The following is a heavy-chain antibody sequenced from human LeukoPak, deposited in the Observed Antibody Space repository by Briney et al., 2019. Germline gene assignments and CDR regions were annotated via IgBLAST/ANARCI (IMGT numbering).Heavy chain of an antibody. J-gene: IGHJ4*02. CDR3: ARFVVVPAAIRYFDY. V-gene: IGHV3-7*01. CDR2: IKQDGSEK. D-gene: IGHD2-2*02. Sequence: PGGSLRLSCAASGFTFSSYWMSWVRQAPGKGVEWVSNIKQDGSEKYYVDSVKGRFTISRDNAKNSLYLQMNSLRAEDTAVYYCARFVVVPAAIRYFDYWGQGTLVTVSS. CDR1: GFTFSSYW.